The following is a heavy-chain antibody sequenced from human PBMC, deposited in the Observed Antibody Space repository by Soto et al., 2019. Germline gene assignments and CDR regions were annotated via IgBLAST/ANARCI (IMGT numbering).Heavy chain of an antibody. V-gene: IGHV1-2*02. CDR2: INPNSGGT. D-gene: IGHD6-13*01. J-gene: IGHJ6*02. CDR3: ARERLVAAAGRYYYGMDV. Sequence: QVQLVQPGAEVKKPGASVKVSCKASGYTFTGYYMHWVRQAPGQGLEWMGWINPNSGGTNYAQKFQGRVTMTRDTSISTAYMELSRLRSDDTAVYYCARERLVAAAGRYYYGMDVWGQGTTVTVSS. CDR1: GYTFTGYY.